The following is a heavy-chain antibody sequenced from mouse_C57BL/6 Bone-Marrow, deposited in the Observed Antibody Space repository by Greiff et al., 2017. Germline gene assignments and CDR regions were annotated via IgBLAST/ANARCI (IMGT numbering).Heavy chain of an antibody. J-gene: IGHJ1*03. CDR2: INPGSGGT. CDR1: GYAFTNYL. CDR3: ATVVANWYFDV. Sequence: VQLVESGAELVRPGTSVKVSCKASGYAFTNYLIEWVKQRPGQGLEWIGVINPGSGGTNYNEKFKGKATLTADKSSSTAYMQLSSLTSEDSAVYFCATVVANWYFDVWGTGTTDTVSS. D-gene: IGHD1-1*01. V-gene: IGHV1-54*01.